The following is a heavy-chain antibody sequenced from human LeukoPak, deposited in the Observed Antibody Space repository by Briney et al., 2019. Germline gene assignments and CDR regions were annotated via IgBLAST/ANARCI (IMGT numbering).Heavy chain of an antibody. CDR3: ARGREFYDSSGSDAFDI. Sequence: ASVKVSCKASGYTFTGYYMHWVRQAPGQGLEWMGWINPNSGGTNYAQKFQGRVTMTRDTFISTAYMELSRLRSDDTAVYYCARGREFYDSSGSDAFDIWGQGTMVTVSS. J-gene: IGHJ3*02. CDR1: GYTFTGYY. V-gene: IGHV1-2*02. D-gene: IGHD3-22*01. CDR2: INPNSGGT.